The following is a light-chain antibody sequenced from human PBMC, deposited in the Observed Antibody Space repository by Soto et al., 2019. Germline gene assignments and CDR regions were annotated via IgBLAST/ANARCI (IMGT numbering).Light chain of an antibody. CDR2: GSS. CDR3: QQYGSSPIT. Sequence: EIVLTQSPGTLSLSPGERATLSCRASQSITSSYLAWYQQKPGQAPRLLIYGSSRRPTGIPDRFSGSGTGTDFTLTISTLEPEDFAVYYCQQYGSSPITFGQGTRLEIK. V-gene: IGKV3-20*01. J-gene: IGKJ5*01. CDR1: QSITSSY.